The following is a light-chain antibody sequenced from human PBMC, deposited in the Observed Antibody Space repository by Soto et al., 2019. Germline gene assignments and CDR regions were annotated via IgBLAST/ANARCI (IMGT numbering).Light chain of an antibody. CDR2: DAS. Sequence: GDRVTITCRASQRISSWLAWYQQKPGNAPNLLFYDASNLESGVPSRFSGSGSGTEFTLTISNLQPDDFATYYCQQYDNYPWTFGQGTKVEVK. V-gene: IGKV1-5*01. CDR3: QQYDNYPWT. J-gene: IGKJ1*01. CDR1: QRISSW.